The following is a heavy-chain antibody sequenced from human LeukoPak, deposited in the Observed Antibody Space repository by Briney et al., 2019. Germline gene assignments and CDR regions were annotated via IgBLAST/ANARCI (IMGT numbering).Heavy chain of an antibody. V-gene: IGHV3-9*01. Sequence: GGSLRLSCSASGFTFDDYAMHWVRHAPGKGLECVSGISWNSGSIGYAGSVKGRFTISRDNAKNSLYLQINSLRAEDTALYYCAEGHRYDIFTGYYFTSFDYWGQGTLVTVSS. CDR3: AEGHRYDIFTGYYFTSFDY. D-gene: IGHD3-9*01. J-gene: IGHJ4*02. CDR2: ISWNSGSI. CDR1: GFTFDDYA.